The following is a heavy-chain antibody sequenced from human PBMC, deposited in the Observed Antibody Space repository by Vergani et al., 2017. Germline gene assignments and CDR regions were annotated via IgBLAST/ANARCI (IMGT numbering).Heavy chain of an antibody. J-gene: IGHJ5*02. Sequence: EVQLLESGGGLVQPGGSLRLSCAASGFTFSSYAMSWVRQAPGKGLEWVSAISGSGGSTYYADSVKGRFTISRDNSKNTLYLQMNSLRADDTAVYYCAKRMWFGELSSLCWFDPWGQGTLVTVSS. CDR1: GFTFSSYA. CDR2: ISGSGGST. D-gene: IGHD3-10*01. CDR3: AKRMWFGELSSLCWFDP. V-gene: IGHV3-23*01.